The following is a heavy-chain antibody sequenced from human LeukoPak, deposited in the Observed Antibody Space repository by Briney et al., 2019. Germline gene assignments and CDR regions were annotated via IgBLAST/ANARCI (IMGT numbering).Heavy chain of an antibody. Sequence: SETLSLTCTVSGGSVSSGSYYWSWIRQPPGKGLEWIGYIYYSGSTNYNPSLKSRVTMSLDTSKNQFSLKLSSVTAADTAVYHCARDSGSNFDYWGQGTPVTVSS. CDR2: IYYSGST. V-gene: IGHV4-61*01. CDR3: ARDSGSNFDY. CDR1: GGSVSSGSYY. D-gene: IGHD2-15*01. J-gene: IGHJ4*02.